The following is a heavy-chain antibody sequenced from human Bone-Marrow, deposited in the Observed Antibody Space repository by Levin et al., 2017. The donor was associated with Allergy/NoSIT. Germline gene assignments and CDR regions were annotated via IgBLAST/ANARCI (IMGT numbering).Heavy chain of an antibody. D-gene: IGHD5-18*01. CDR1: GFIFSDYG. CDR2: ISYDGGSHK. Sequence: PGGSLRPSCGASGFIFSDYGMHWVRQAPGKGLEWVAVISYDGGSHKYYGDSVKGRFTISRDNSKNMLYLQMNSLRAEDTAVYYCAKGGYRYGWQSHMDVWGKGTTVTVSS. V-gene: IGHV3-30*18. CDR3: AKGGYRYGWQSHMDV. J-gene: IGHJ6*03.